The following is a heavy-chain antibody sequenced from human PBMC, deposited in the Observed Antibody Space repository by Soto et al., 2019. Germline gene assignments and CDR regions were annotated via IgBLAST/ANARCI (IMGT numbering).Heavy chain of an antibody. V-gene: IGHV3-74*01. CDR2: VNSDGSST. J-gene: IGHJ4*02. CDR1: GFTFSSYW. Sequence: QSGGSLRLSCAASGFTFSSYWMHWVRQAPGKGLVWVSRVNSDGSSTSYADSVKGRFTISRDNAKNTLYLQMNSLRAEDTAIYYCACGISTAEVVFDYWGQGTLVTVSS. CDR3: ACGISTAEVVFDY. D-gene: IGHD6-13*01.